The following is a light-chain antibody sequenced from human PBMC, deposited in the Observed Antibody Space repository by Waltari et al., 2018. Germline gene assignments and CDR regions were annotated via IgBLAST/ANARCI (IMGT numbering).Light chain of an antibody. CDR3: QQSYSTPLT. J-gene: IGKJ3*01. V-gene: IGKV1-39*01. Sequence: DIQMTQSPSSLSASVGDRVTITCRASQRISGCLNWYQQKPGKAPKLLIYAASSLQSGVPSRFSGSGSGTDFTLTISSLQPEDFATYYCQQSYSTPLTFGPGTKVDIK. CDR1: QRISGC. CDR2: AAS.